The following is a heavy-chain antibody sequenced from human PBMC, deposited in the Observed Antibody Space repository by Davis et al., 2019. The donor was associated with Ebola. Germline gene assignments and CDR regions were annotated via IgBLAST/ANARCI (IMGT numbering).Heavy chain of an antibody. CDR1: GYTFTSYY. V-gene: IGHV1-46*01. CDR3: ARDGTPPWYSSSWYGYDGMDV. J-gene: IGHJ6*02. D-gene: IGHD6-13*01. CDR2: INPSGGST. Sequence: ASVKVSCKASGYTFTSYYMHWVRQAPGQGLEWMGIINPSGGSTSYAQKFQGRVTMTRDTSTSTVYMELSSLRSEDTAVYYCARDGTPPWYSSSWYGYDGMDVWGQGTTVTVSS.